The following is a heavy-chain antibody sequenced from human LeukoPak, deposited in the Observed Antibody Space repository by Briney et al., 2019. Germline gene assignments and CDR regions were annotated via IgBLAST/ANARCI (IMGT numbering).Heavy chain of an antibody. J-gene: IGHJ5*02. Sequence: QPGGSLRLSCSASGFPFSSYAMHWVRQAPGKGLEYVSAISDSGGSTYYADSVKGRFTISRDNSKNTLYLQMNSLRAEDTAVYYCAKDLGGHYFDPWGQGTLVTVSS. CDR3: AKDLGGHYFDP. CDR2: ISDSGGST. D-gene: IGHD1-26*01. CDR1: GFPFSSYA. V-gene: IGHV3-64*04.